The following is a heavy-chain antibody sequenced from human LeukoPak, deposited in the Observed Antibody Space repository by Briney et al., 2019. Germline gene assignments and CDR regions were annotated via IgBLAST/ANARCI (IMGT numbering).Heavy chain of an antibody. V-gene: IGHV4-38-2*02. CDR2: IYHSGST. CDR1: GYSISSGYY. J-gene: IGHJ4*02. Sequence: SETLSLTCTVSGYSISSGYYWGWIRQPPGKGLEWIGSIYHSGSTYYNPSLKSRVTISVDTSKNQFSLKLSSVTAADTAVYYCARDLRTDSSFSPFDYWGQGTLVTVSS. D-gene: IGHD3/OR15-3a*01. CDR3: ARDLRTDSSFSPFDY.